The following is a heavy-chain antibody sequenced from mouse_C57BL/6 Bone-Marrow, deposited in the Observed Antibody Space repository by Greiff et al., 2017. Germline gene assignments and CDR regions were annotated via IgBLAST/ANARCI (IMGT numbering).Heavy chain of an antibody. V-gene: IGHV1-85*01. Sequence: VQLKESGPELVKPGASVKLSCKASGYTFTSYDINWVKQRPGQGLEWIGWIYPRDGSTKYNEKFKGKATLTVDTSSSTAYMELHSLTSEDSAVYLGERVEIDGSSRYWYFDVWGTGTTVTVSS. CDR2: IYPRDGST. CDR1: GYTFTSYD. D-gene: IGHD1-1*01. CDR3: ERVEIDGSSRYWYFDV. J-gene: IGHJ1*03.